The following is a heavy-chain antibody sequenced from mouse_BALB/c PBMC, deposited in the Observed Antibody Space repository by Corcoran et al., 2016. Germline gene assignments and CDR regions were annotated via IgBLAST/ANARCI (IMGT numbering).Heavy chain of an antibody. D-gene: IGHD1-2*01. V-gene: IGHV3-6*02. CDR2: ISYDGTN. J-gene: IGHJ1*01. CDR3: ANGNWYFDV. CDR1: GYSITSGYY. Sequence: DVQLQESGPGLVKPSQSLSLTCSVTGYSITSGYYWNWIRQFPGNKLEWTGYISYDGTNNYNPSLKTRISITRDTSKNQFFLKLNSVTTEDTATYYCANGNWYFDVWGAGTTVTVSA.